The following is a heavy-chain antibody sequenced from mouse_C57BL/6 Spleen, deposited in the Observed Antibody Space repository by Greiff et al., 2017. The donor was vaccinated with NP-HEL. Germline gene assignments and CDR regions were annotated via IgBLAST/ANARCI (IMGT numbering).Heavy chain of an antibody. CDR2: IYPGDGDT. Sequence: VQLQQSGPELVKPGASVKISCKASGYAFSSSWMNWVKQRPGKGLEWIGRIYPGDGDTNYNGKFKGKATLTADKSSSTAYMQLSSLTSEDSAVYFCARRYGNYEGWFAYWGQGTLVTVSA. CDR1: GYAFSSSW. V-gene: IGHV1-82*01. CDR3: ARRYGNYEGWFAY. D-gene: IGHD2-1*01. J-gene: IGHJ3*01.